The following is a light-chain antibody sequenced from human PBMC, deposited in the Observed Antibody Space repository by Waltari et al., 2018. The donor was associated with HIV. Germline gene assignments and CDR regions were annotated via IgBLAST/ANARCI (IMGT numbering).Light chain of an antibody. CDR3: NSRDSSGNHPRGV. CDR1: SLRSYY. Sequence: SSELTQDPAVSVALGQTVRITCQGDSLRSYYASWYQQKPGQAPVLVIYGKNNRPSGIPDRFSGSSSGNTASLTITGAQAEDEADYYCNSRDSSGNHPRGVFGGGTKLTVL. CDR2: GKN. V-gene: IGLV3-19*01. J-gene: IGLJ2*01.